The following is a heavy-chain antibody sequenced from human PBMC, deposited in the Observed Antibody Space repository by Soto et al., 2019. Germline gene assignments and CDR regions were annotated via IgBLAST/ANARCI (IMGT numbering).Heavy chain of an antibody. J-gene: IGHJ6*02. CDR1: GGSISSGGYY. Sequence: SETLSLTCTVSGGSISSGGYYWSWIRQHPGKGLEWIGYIYYSGSTYYNPSLKSRVTISVDTSKNQFSLKLSSVTAADTAVYYCASGLSGYSYGEHYYYYYGMDVWGQGTTVTVSS. CDR3: ASGLSGYSYGEHYYYYYGMDV. D-gene: IGHD5-18*01. CDR2: IYYSGST. V-gene: IGHV4-31*02.